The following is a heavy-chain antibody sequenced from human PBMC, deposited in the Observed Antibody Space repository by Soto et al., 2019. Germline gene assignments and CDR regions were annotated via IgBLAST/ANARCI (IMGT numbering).Heavy chain of an antibody. J-gene: IGHJ3*02. CDR2: IYSGNST. CDR1: AFTVSSNY. CDR3: ARNWNYAFDI. D-gene: IGHD1-7*01. V-gene: IGHV3-53*01. Sequence: GGSLRLSCAASAFTVSSNYMSWVRQAPGKGLEWVSVIYSGNSTSYADSVKGRFTISRDNSKNTLYLQMNSLRAEDTAVYYCARNWNYAFDIWGQGTMVTVSS.